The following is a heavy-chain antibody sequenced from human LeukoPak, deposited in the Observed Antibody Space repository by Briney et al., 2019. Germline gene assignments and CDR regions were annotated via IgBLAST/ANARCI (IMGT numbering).Heavy chain of an antibody. CDR2: ISGTGKTI. D-gene: IGHD3-10*02. CDR3: ARVVPSGYAFDT. V-gene: IGHV3-11*04. CDR1: AFIFTDYY. J-gene: IGHJ3*02. Sequence: GRSLRLSCAASAFIFTDYYMTWNSQAPGKVLEWISYISGTGKTIYYADSVRGRFTISMDNDENSLYLQMNSLRAEDTAVYYCARVVPSGYAFDTWGQGTIVTVSS.